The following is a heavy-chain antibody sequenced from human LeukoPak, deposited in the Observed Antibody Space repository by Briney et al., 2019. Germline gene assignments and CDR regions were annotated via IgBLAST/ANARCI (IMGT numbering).Heavy chain of an antibody. CDR3: ARILLWFGEVAFDI. V-gene: IGHV4-59*08. D-gene: IGHD3-10*01. CDR2: IYYSGST. CDR1: GGSISSYY. J-gene: IGHJ3*02. Sequence: SETLSLTCTVSGGSISSYYWSWIRQPPGKGLEWIGYIYYSGSTNYNPSLKSRVTISVDTSKNQFSLKLSSVTAADTAVYYCARILLWFGEVAFDIWGQGTMVTVSS.